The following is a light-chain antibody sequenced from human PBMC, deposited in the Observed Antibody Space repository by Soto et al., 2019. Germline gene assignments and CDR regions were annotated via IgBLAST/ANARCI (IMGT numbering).Light chain of an antibody. CDR1: SSDVGGYNY. CDR3: SSYTSSSTLV. Sequence: QSALTQPASVSGSPGQPITISCTGTSSDVGGYNYVSWYQHHPGKAPKLMIYEVSNRPSGVSNRFSGSKSGNTASLTISGLQAEDEADYYCSSYTSSSTLVFGGGTKLTVL. CDR2: EVS. V-gene: IGLV2-14*01. J-gene: IGLJ2*01.